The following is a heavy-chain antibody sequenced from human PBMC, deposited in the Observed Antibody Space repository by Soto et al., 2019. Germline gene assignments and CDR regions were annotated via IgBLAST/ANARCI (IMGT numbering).Heavy chain of an antibody. V-gene: IGHV3-30-3*01. CDR2: ISYDGSNK. D-gene: IGHD6-13*01. CDR1: GFTFSSYA. CDR3: XXXXXXAGIYYYYGMDV. Sequence: QVQLVESGGGVVQPGRSLRLSCAASGFTFSSYAMHWVRQAPGKGLEWVAVISYDGSNKYYADSVKGRFTISRDNSKNTLXXXMXXXXXXXXXXXXXXXXXXXAGIYYYYGMDVWGQGXTVTVSS. J-gene: IGHJ6*02.